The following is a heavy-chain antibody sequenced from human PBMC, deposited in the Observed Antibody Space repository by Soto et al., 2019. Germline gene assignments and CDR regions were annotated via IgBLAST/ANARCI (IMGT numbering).Heavy chain of an antibody. V-gene: IGHV3-30-3*01. CDR1: GFTFSSYA. CDR3: ARADTARDYYGMDV. J-gene: IGHJ6*02. D-gene: IGHD5-18*01. CDR2: ISYDGSNK. Sequence: QVQLVESGGGVVQPGRSLRLSCAASGFTFSSYAMHWVRQAPGKGLEWVAVISYDGSNKYYADSVKGRFTISRDNSKNTLYLKMTGLRAEDTAVYYCARADTARDYYGMDVWGQGTTVTVSS.